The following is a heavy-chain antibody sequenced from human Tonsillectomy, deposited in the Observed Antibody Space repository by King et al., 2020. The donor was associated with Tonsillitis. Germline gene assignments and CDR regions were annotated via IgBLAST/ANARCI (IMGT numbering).Heavy chain of an antibody. J-gene: IGHJ4*02. D-gene: IGHD1-1*01. Sequence: VQLVQSGAEMKRPGASVKVSCLASGYTFTDYHMHWVRQAPGQGLEWMGWISPNNGGTYYAQKFQGRISLTRDTSINSVYMELTRLTSDDTALYYCVRENWYYDYWGQGTLVTVSS. V-gene: IGHV1-2*02. CDR2: ISPNNGGT. CDR3: VRENWYYDY. CDR1: GYTFTDYH.